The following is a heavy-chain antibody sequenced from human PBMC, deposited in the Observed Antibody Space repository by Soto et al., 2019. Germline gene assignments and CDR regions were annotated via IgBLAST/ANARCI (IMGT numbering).Heavy chain of an antibody. CDR1: GGSISSGNW. Sequence: QVQLQESGPGLVKASGTLSLTCAVSGGSISSGNWWSWVRQPPGKGLEWIGEIYHSGSINYNVSLERRVTMSVDKSNHQFSLRLNSVTAADTAVYYCARSRSTTPYYFDYWGQGTLVTVSS. J-gene: IGHJ4*02. CDR3: ARSRSTTPYYFDY. CDR2: IYHSGSI. D-gene: IGHD2-2*01. V-gene: IGHV4-4*02.